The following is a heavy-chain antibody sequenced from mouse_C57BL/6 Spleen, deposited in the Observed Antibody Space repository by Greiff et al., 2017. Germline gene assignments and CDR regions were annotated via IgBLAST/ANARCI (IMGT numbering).Heavy chain of an antibody. CDR3: ARGVTTVVDGFDY. J-gene: IGHJ2*01. CDR2: IDPNSGGT. CDR1: GYTFTSYW. D-gene: IGHD1-1*01. V-gene: IGHV1-72*01. Sequence: VQLHQPGAELVKPGASVKLSCKASGYTFTSYWMHWVKQRPGRGLEWIGRIDPNSGGTKYNEKFKSKATLTVDKPSSTAYMQLSSLTSEDSAVYYCARGVTTVVDGFDYWGQGTTLTVSS.